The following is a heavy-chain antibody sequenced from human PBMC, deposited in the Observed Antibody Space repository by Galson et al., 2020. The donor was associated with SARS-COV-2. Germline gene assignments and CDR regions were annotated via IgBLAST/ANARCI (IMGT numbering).Heavy chain of an antibody. CDR1: GYTFTGYY. CDR3: AMYQLLFGWFDP. D-gene: IGHD2-2*01. J-gene: IGHJ5*02. V-gene: IGHV1-2*02. Sequence: ASVKVSCKASGYTFTGYYMHWVRQDPGQGLEWMGWINPNSGGTNYAQKFQGRVTMTRDTSISTAYMELSRLRSDDTAVYYCAMYQLLFGWFDPWGQGTLVTVSS. CDR2: INPNSGGT.